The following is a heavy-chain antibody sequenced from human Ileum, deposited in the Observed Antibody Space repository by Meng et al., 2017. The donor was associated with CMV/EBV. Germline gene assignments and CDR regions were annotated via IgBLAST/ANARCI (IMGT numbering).Heavy chain of an antibody. J-gene: IGHJ2*01. V-gene: IGHV3-30*02. Sequence: TFSTYGMHWVRQAPGKGLEWVAFIRYDGTKEYYADSVKGRFTISRDNSKNTVYLQMNSLGAEDTAVYYCASQYSCTSTSCPSSWYFDLWGRGTLVTVSS. CDR2: IRYDGTKE. CDR1: TFSTYG. D-gene: IGHD2-2*01. CDR3: ASQYSCTSTSCPSSWYFDL.